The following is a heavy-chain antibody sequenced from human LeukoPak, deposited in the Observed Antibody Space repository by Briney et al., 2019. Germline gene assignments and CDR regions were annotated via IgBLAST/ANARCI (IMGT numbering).Heavy chain of an antibody. CDR3: AREKNVGAESGRKYYFDY. D-gene: IGHD1-26*01. J-gene: IGHJ4*02. CDR2: ISYDGSNK. CDR1: GFTFSSYA. Sequence: PGGSLRLSCAASGFTFSSYAMHWVRQAPGKGLEWVAVISYDGSNKYYADSVKGRFTISRDNSKNTLYLQMNSLRAEDTAVYYCAREKNVGAESGRKYYFDYWGQGTLVTVSS. V-gene: IGHV3-30-3*01.